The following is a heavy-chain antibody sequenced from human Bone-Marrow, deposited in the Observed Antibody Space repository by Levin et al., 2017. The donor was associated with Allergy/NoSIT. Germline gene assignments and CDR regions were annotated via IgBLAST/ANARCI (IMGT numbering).Heavy chain of an antibody. V-gene: IGHV3-23*01. D-gene: IGHD3-10*01. Sequence: GESLKISCEVSGLRFSSNGMSWVRRAPGKGLEWVSGVSGSGTSTYYADSVKGRFTISRDNSKNMLYLQMNSLRVDDTAVYYCAKGLGWFDPWGRGTLASVSS. CDR3: AKGLGWFDP. CDR1: GLRFSSNG. CDR2: VSGSGTST. J-gene: IGHJ5*02.